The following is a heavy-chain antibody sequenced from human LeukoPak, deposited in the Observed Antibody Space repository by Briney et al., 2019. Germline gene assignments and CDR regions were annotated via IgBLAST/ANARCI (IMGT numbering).Heavy chain of an antibody. J-gene: IGHJ4*02. D-gene: IGHD6-19*01. CDR1: GFSFSSYE. CDR3: ARSGLGWDY. CDR2: ISSSGSTM. V-gene: IGHV3-48*03. Sequence: TGGSLRLSCAASGFSFSSYEINWVRQAPGKGLEWVSYISSSGSTMFYADSVKGRFTISRDNAKNSLYLQMNSLRAEDTAVYYCARSGLGWDYWGQGTLVTVSS.